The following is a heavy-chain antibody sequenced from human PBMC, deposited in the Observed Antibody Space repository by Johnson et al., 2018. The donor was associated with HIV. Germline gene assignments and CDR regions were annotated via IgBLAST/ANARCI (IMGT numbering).Heavy chain of an antibody. D-gene: IGHD5-24*01. CDR1: GFTFSSYG. Sequence: QVQLVESGGGVVQPGRSLRLSCAASGFTFSSYGMHWVRQAPGKGLEWVAVISYDGSNKYYADSVKGRFTISRDNSKNTLYLQMNSLRAEDTAVYYCARDGDEFGDGYNPTEIWGQGTMVTVSS. V-gene: IGHV3-30*03. CDR3: ARDGDEFGDGYNPTEI. J-gene: IGHJ3*02. CDR2: ISYDGSNK.